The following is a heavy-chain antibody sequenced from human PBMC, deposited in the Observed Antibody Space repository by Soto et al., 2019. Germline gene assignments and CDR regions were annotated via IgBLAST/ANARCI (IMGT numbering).Heavy chain of an antibody. D-gene: IGHD2-21*01. J-gene: IGHJ4*02. CDR3: AKTIVAASGYYFDH. CDR1: GFRFGDSY. CDR2: ISGGSRYT. Sequence: QVHLVESGGGLVKPGGSLRLSCAASGFRFGDSYMSWIRQAPGKGLEWVSNISGGSRYTNYADSGEGRFTTSRDNAKGLMFLQMNSLRADDTAVYYFAKTIVAASGYYFDHWGQGNMVTVSS. V-gene: IGHV3-11*06.